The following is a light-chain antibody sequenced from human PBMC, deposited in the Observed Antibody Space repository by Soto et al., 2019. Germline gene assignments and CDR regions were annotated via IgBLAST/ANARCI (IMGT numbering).Light chain of an antibody. CDR2: DAS. V-gene: IGKV3-11*01. J-gene: IGKJ1*01. CDR3: QQRSNWWT. CDR1: QSISTF. Sequence: ELVMTQSPATLSVSPGERATLSCRASQSISTFLAWYQQKPGQAPRLLIYDASNRATGIPARFSGSGSGTDFTLTISGLEPEDFAVYYCQQRSNWWTFGQGTKVDIK.